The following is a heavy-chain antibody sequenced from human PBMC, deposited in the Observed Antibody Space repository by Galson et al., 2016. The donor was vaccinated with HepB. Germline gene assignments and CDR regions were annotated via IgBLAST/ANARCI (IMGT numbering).Heavy chain of an antibody. CDR1: GGTFNSYV. V-gene: IGHV1-69*06. CDR2: ITPIIGSA. D-gene: IGHD6-13*01. J-gene: IGHJ5*02. Sequence: SVKVSCKASGGTFNSYVINWVRQAPGHGLEWMGGITPIIGSATYAQKFQDRVTITAVRSAHTAYMELRSLRSEDTAVYYCARRATVAARVWFDPWGQGTLVTVSS. CDR3: ARRATVAARVWFDP.